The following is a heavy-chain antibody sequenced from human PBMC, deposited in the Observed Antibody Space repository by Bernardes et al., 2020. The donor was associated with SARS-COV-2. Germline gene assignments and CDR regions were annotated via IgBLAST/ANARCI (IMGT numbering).Heavy chain of an antibody. CDR3: ALSLGPLYGELWRVDWFDP. D-gene: IGHD3-10*02. CDR2: IYWDDDK. Sequence: SGPTLVKPTQTLTLTCTFSGFSLSTSGVGVGWIRQPPGKALEWLALIYWDDDKRYSPSLKSRLTITKDTSKNQVVLTMTNMDPVDTATYYCALSLGPLYGELWRVDWFDPWGQGTLVTVSS. J-gene: IGHJ5*02. CDR1: GFSLSTSGVG. V-gene: IGHV2-5*02.